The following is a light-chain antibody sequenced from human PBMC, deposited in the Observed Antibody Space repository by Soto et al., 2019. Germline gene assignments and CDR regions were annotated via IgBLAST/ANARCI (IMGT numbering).Light chain of an antibody. CDR1: QGISSH. J-gene: IGKJ5*01. CDR3: QQFKNYVT. CDR2: AAS. Sequence: VGDRVTISCRASQGISSHLAWYQQKPGKAPRLLIYAASTLQSGVPSRFSGSGSGTDFTLTITSLEPEDFATYYCQQFKNYVTFGQGTRLEIK. V-gene: IGKV1-9*01.